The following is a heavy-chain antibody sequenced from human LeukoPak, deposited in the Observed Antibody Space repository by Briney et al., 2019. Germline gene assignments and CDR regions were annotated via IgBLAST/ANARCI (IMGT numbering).Heavy chain of an antibody. CDR1: GFSFDDHG. V-gene: IGHV3-30*03. CDR2: ISYDRSNK. Sequence: GGSLRLSCSAAGFSFDDHGMHWFRQAPGKGLEELAGISYDRSNKYYADSVKSRFTISRDNSKNTLYLQMNTLTAEDTAVYYCAGTGVDFYYYYYMDVWGKGTTVTVSS. J-gene: IGHJ6*03. D-gene: IGHD7-27*01. CDR3: AGTGVDFYYYYYMDV.